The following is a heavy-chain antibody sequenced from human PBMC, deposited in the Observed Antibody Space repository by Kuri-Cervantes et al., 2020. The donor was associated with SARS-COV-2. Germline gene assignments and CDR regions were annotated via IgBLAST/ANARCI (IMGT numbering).Heavy chain of an antibody. Sequence: ASVKVSCKASGYTFTSYDINWVRQATGQGLEWMGWMNPNSGNTGYAQKFQGRVTMTRNTSISTAYMELSSLRSEDTAVYYCATSYAAFLRYPFYWGQGTLVTVSS. V-gene: IGHV1-8*02. J-gene: IGHJ4*02. CDR2: MNPNSGNT. D-gene: IGHD1-14*01. CDR1: GYTFTSYD. CDR3: ATSYAAFLRYPFY.